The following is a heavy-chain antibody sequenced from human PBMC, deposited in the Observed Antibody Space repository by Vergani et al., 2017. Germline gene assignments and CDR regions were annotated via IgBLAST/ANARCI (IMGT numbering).Heavy chain of an antibody. Sequence: QVQLVESGGGVVQPGRSLRLSCAASGFTFSSYAMHWVRQAPGKGLGWVAVISYDGSNKYYADSVKGRFTISRDNSKNTLYLQMNSLRAEDTAVYYCARAEYSSSFDYWGQGTLVTVSS. CDR3: ARAEYSSSFDY. D-gene: IGHD6-6*01. J-gene: IGHJ4*02. CDR2: ISYDGSNK. V-gene: IGHV3-30-3*01. CDR1: GFTFSSYA.